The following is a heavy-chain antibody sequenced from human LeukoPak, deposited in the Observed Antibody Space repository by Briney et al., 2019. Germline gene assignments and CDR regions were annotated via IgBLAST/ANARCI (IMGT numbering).Heavy chain of an antibody. V-gene: IGHV4-34*01. CDR2: INHSGST. D-gene: IGHD6-19*01. Sequence: PSETLSLTCAVYGGSFSGYYWSWVRQPPGKGLEWIGEINHSGSTNYNPSLKSRVTISVDTSKNQFSLKLSSVTAADTAVYYCARGDFRMAWLHWGQGTLVTVSS. CDR1: GGSFSGYY. CDR3: ARGDFRMAWLH. J-gene: IGHJ4*02.